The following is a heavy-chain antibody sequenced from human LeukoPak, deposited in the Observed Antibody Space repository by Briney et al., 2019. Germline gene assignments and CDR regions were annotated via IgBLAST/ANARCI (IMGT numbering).Heavy chain of an antibody. J-gene: IGHJ4*02. CDR3: ARRPDIATTAYFDY. V-gene: IGHV4-39*07. Sequence: SETLSLTCTVSGASIRNSNYFWGWIRQPPGKGLEWIGSIYYSGSTYYNPSLKSRVTMPVDMSKNQFSLKLSSVTAADTAVYYCARRPDIATTAYFDYWGQGTLVTVSS. CDR1: GASIRNSNYF. D-gene: IGHD6-13*01. CDR2: IYYSGST.